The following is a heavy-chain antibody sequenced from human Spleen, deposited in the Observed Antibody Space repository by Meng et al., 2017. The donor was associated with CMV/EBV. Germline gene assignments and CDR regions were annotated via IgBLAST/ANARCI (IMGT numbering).Heavy chain of an antibody. CDR2: IYTSGST. CDR1: GGSIRSYY. J-gene: IGHJ4*02. CDR3: ARDRPGRITMVRGVTQFDY. V-gene: IGHV4-4*07. D-gene: IGHD3-10*01. Sequence: VERQGSVPGLVKPSEPLSLPCTVSGGSIRSYYWSRIRQPAGKGLEWIGRIYTSGSTNYNPSLKSRVTMSVDTSKNQFSLKLSSVTAADTAVYYCARDRPGRITMVRGVTQFDYWGQGTLVTVSS.